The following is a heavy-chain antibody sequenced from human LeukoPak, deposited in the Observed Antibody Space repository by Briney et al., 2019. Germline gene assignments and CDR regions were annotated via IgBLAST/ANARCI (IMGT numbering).Heavy chain of an antibody. V-gene: IGHV3-30-3*01. D-gene: IGHD3-10*01. CDR2: ISYDESNE. CDR1: GFIFSTYA. Sequence: PGGSLRLFCAASGFIFSTYAMHWGRQAPGKGLDWVAVISYDESNEYYADSVKGRFTISRDNSKNTLYLQMNSLRAEDSAVYYCARDSYGSDYWGQGTLVTVSS. J-gene: IGHJ4*02. CDR3: ARDSYGSDY.